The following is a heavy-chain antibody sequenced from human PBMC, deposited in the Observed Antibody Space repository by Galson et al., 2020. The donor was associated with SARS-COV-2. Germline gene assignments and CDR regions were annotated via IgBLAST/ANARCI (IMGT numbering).Heavy chain of an antibody. D-gene: IGHD3-22*01. J-gene: IGHJ2*01. V-gene: IGHV4-38-2*02. CDR3: ARQGVNMIVLVTVPGWYFDL. CDR1: GYSVSTTNY. CDR2: VYPSGTT. Sequence: SQTLSLTCTVSGYSVSTTNYWAWVRHPPGRGLEWIGSVYPSGTTYSNPSLKSRVTISVDTSKNQFSLRLDSVTAADTALDYCARQGVNMIVLVTVPGWYFDLWGRGTLVTVSS.